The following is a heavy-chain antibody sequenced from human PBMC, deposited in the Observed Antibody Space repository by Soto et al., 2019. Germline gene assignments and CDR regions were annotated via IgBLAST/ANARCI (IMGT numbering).Heavy chain of an antibody. CDR3: VHLLGMEPGDY. Sequence: QITLQESGPTLVTPTQTLTLTCTFSGFSLITVGVGVGWIRQPPGNALLLLALTYWDDDNRYRTSLRHRLTITKDIYTNQVVLTLALVDTVDTATDYCVHLLGMEPGDYGGQGILVTVSS. CDR1: GFSLITVGVG. CDR2: TYWDDDN. D-gene: IGHD1-26*01. V-gene: IGHV2-5*02. J-gene: IGHJ4*02.